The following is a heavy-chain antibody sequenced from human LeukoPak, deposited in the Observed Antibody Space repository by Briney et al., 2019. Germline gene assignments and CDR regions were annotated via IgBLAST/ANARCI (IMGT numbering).Heavy chain of an antibody. Sequence: ASVKVSCKASGYTFTSYDINWVRQATGQGLEWMGWMNPNSGNTGYARKFQGRVTMTRNTSISTAYMELSSLRSEDTAVYYCARASYSSGWYRYWGQGTLVTVSS. D-gene: IGHD6-19*01. CDR3: ARASYSSGWYRY. CDR1: GYTFTSYD. CDR2: MNPNSGNT. V-gene: IGHV1-8*01. J-gene: IGHJ4*02.